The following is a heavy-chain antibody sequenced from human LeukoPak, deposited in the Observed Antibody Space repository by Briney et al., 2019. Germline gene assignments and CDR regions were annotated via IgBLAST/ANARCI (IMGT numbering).Heavy chain of an antibody. CDR3: AREGYDGSPPYYYYYMDV. V-gene: IGHV3-33*01. D-gene: IGHD5-24*01. CDR1: AFTFSSYG. J-gene: IGHJ6*03. CDR2: IWYDGTNK. Sequence: PGGSLRLSCAASAFTFSSYGMHWVRQAPGKGLEWVAVIWYDGTNKYYADSVKGRFTISRDNSKNTLYLQMNGLRAEDTAVYYWAREGYDGSPPYYYYYMDVWGKGTTVTVSS.